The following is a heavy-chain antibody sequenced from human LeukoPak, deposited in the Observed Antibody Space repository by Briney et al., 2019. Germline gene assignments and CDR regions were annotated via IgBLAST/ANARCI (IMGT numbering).Heavy chain of an antibody. J-gene: IGHJ4*02. D-gene: IGHD3-22*01. CDR2: ISSSGSTI. V-gene: IGHV3-11*01. Sequence: PGGSLRLSCAASGFTFSDYYMSWIRQAPGKGLEWVSYISSSGSTIYYADSVKGRFTISRDNAKNSLYLQMNSLRAEDTAVYYCARARPDAYYYDSSGYYNWGQGTLVTVSS. CDR3: ARARPDAYYYDSSGYYN. CDR1: GFTFSDYY.